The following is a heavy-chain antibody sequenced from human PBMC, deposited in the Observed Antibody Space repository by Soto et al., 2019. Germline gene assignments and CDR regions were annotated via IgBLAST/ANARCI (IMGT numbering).Heavy chain of an antibody. Sequence: GGSLRLSCAASGFTFSSYAMSWVRQAPGKGLEWVSAISGSGGSTYYADSVKGRFTISRDNSKNTLYLQMNSLRAEDTAVYYCAKDTDYYGSGSGFGVDVWGQGTTVTVSS. D-gene: IGHD3-10*01. V-gene: IGHV3-23*01. CDR1: GFTFSSYA. J-gene: IGHJ6*02. CDR2: ISGSGGST. CDR3: AKDTDYYGSGSGFGVDV.